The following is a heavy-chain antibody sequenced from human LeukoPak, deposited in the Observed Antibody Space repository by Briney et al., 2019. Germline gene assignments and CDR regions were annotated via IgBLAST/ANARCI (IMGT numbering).Heavy chain of an antibody. D-gene: IGHD3-22*01. Sequence: GASVTVSFKASGYTFTSYDINWVRQATGQGLEWMGWMNPNSGNTGYAQKFQGRVTMTRNTSISTAYMELSSLRSEDTAVYYCARGLTLRRDSSGYYHFDYWGQGTLVTVSS. CDR3: ARGLTLRRDSSGYYHFDY. V-gene: IGHV1-8*01. CDR1: GYTFTSYD. J-gene: IGHJ4*02. CDR2: MNPNSGNT.